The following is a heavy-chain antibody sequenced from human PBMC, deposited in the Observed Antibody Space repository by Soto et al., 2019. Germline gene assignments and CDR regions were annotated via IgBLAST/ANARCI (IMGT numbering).Heavy chain of an antibody. CDR2: INGDGSDT. D-gene: IGHD1-26*01. CDR1: GFNPYW. J-gene: IGHJ3*02. V-gene: IGHV3-74*01. Sequence: EVQLVESGGGLVQPGGSLRLSCVASGFNPYWMHWVRQAPGKGLEWVSRINGDGSDTSYAGFVEGRFTISRDNAKNTLYIQMNSLRAEDTAVYYCIRDFGGVGSTNAFDIWGQGTMVTVSS. CDR3: IRDFGGVGSTNAFDI.